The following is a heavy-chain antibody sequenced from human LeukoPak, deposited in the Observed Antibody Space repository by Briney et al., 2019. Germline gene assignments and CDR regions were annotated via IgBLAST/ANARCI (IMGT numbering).Heavy chain of an antibody. CDR3: ARAGIRAGRSEY. V-gene: IGHV3-21*01. CDR2: ISSSSSST. Sequence: GGSLRLSCAASGFTFSSYSMNWVRQAPGKGLEWVSFISSSSSSTHYADSVKGRFTISRDNAKNLLYLQMNSLGAEDTAVYYCARAGIRAGRSEYWGQGTLVTVSS. D-gene: IGHD6-6*01. J-gene: IGHJ4*02. CDR1: GFTFSSYS.